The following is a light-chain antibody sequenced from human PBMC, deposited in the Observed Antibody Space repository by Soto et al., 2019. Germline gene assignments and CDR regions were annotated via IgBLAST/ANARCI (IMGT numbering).Light chain of an antibody. Sequence: IVLTQSPATLSVSPGERATHCFGASQSVRSNLAWYQQKPGQAPRLLIYDASTRAPGIPARFSGSGSGTELTLTISSLQSDDFAVYQCQQYNSWPTTFGHGTRREIK. V-gene: IGKV3-15*01. CDR2: DAS. CDR1: QSVRSN. CDR3: QQYNSWPTT. J-gene: IGKJ5*01.